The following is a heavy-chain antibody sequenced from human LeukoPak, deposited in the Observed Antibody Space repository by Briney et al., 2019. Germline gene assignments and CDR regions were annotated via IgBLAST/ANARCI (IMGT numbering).Heavy chain of an antibody. CDR3: ARKTLPRYCSSTSCYSDPYYYYGMDV. V-gene: IGHV1-69*13. D-gene: IGHD2-2*02. J-gene: IGHJ6*02. CDR1: GGTFSSYA. Sequence: ASVKVSCKASGGTFSSYAISWVRQAPGQGLEWMGGIIPIFGTANYAQKFQGRVTITADESTSTAYMGLSSLRSEDTAVYYCARKTLPRYCSSTSCYSDPYYYYGMDVWGQGTTVTVSS. CDR2: IIPIFGTA.